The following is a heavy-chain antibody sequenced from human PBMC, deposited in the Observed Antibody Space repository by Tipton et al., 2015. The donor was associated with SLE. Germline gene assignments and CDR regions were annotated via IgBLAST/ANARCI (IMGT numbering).Heavy chain of an antibody. CDR1: GGSFSSYY. CDR2: IYYSGST. Sequence: TLSLTCAVYGGSFSSYYWGWIRQPPGKGLEWIGSIYYSGSTYYNPSLKSRVTISVDTSKNQFSLKLSSVTAADTAVYYRARVAVAEAFDIWGQGTMVTVSS. D-gene: IGHD6-19*01. V-gene: IGHV4-39*01. CDR3: ARVAVAEAFDI. J-gene: IGHJ3*02.